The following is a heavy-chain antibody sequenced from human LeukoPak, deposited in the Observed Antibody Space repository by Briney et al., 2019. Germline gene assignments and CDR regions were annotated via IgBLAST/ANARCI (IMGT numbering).Heavy chain of an antibody. J-gene: IGHJ4*02. CDR3: ATIGLP. Sequence: GGSLRPSCAASGFTFRRFAMHWVRQAPGKGLEYVSGISSNGGNTFYASSVQGRFTISRDNSKNTPYLQMGSLRGDDTAVYYCATIGLPWGQGTLVTVSS. CDR2: ISSNGGNT. CDR1: GFTFRRFA. D-gene: IGHD3-22*01. V-gene: IGHV3-64*01.